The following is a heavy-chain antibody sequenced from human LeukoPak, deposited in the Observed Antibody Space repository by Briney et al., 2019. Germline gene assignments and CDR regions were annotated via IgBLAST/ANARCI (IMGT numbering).Heavy chain of an antibody. CDR1: GFTFSSDG. V-gene: IGHV3-30*18. D-gene: IGHD3-22*01. J-gene: IGHJ4*02. Sequence: GGSLRLSCAASGFTFSSDGMHWVRQAPGKGLEWVAVISYDGSNKYYADSVKGRFTISRDNSKNTLYLQMNSLRAEDTAVYYCAKDSITMNLDYWGQGTLVTVSS. CDR2: ISYDGSNK. CDR3: AKDSITMNLDY.